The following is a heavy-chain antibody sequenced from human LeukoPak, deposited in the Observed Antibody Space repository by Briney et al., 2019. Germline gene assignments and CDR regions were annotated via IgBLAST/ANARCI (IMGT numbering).Heavy chain of an antibody. Sequence: GGSLRLSCAASGFTFSSYRMSWVRQAPGKGLEWVANIKQDGSEKYYVDSVKGRFTISRDNAKNSLYLQMNSLRAEDTAVYYCARAGFWSGFFDYWGQGTLVTVSS. J-gene: IGHJ4*02. CDR3: ARAGFWSGFFDY. CDR2: IKQDGSEK. V-gene: IGHV3-7*01. D-gene: IGHD3-3*01. CDR1: GFTFSSYR.